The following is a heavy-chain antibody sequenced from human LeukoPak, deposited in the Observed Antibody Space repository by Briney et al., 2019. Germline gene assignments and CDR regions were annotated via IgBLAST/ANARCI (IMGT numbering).Heavy chain of an antibody. CDR3: AKGPIGDDY. CDR1: GFTFSSYA. V-gene: IGHV3-23*01. D-gene: IGHD1-26*01. Sequence: PGGSLRLSCAAPGFTFSSYAMSWVRQAPGKGREWVSAISGSGDSTYYADSVKGRFTISRENSKNTQYLQMNSLRAEDTAVYYCAKGPIGDDYWGQGTLVTVSS. J-gene: IGHJ4*02. CDR2: ISGSGDST.